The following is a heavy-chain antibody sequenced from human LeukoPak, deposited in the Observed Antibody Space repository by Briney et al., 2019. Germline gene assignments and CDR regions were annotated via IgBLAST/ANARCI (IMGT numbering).Heavy chain of an antibody. CDR1: GYSFTSYW. J-gene: IGHJ3*02. V-gene: IGHV5-51*01. CDR3: ARPAARIVPHDAFDI. Sequence: GESLKISCKGSGYSFTSYWIGWVRQMPGKGLEWMGIIYPGDSDTRYSPSFQGQVTISADKSISTAYLQWSSLKGSDTAMYYCARPAARIVPHDAFDIWGQGTMVTVSS. CDR2: IYPGDSDT. D-gene: IGHD6-13*01.